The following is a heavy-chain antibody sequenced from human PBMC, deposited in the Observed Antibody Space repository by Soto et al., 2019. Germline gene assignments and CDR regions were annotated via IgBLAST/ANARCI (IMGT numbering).Heavy chain of an antibody. CDR2: IIPIFGIA. CDR3: ARDPHYDDSSGYSKTVPPIYRRFDY. V-gene: IGHV1-69*12. D-gene: IGHD3-22*01. Sequence: QVQLVQSGAEVKKPGSSVKVSCKASGGTFSSYAISWVRQAPGQGLEWMGGIIPIFGIANYAQKFQGRVTITADESTSTDYMELSSLRSEDTAVYYCARDPHYDDSSGYSKTVPPIYRRFDYWGQGTLVTVSS. CDR1: GGTFSSYA. J-gene: IGHJ4*02.